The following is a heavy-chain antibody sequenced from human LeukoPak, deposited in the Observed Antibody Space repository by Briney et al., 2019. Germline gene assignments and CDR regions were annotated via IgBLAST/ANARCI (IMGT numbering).Heavy chain of an antibody. CDR3: ARSYGPNYDFWSGYYRDNWFDP. CDR2: IYYSGST. D-gene: IGHD3-3*01. CDR1: GGSISSSSYY. J-gene: IGHJ5*02. V-gene: IGHV4-39*06. Sequence: SETLSLTCTVSGGSISSSSYYWGWIRQPPGKGLEWIGSIYYSGSTYYNPSLKSRVTISVDTSKNQFPLKLSSVTAADTAVCYCARSYGPNYDFWSGYYRDNWFDPWGQGTLVTVSS.